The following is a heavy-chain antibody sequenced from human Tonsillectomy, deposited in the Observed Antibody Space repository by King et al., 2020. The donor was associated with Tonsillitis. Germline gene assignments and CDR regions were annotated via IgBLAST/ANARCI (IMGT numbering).Heavy chain of an antibody. CDR2: ISGYNGFT. V-gene: IGHV1-18*04. CDR3: ARVRSTYYDSSGPEFDY. Sequence: QLVQSGCEVKKPGTSVKLSCKASGYTFSDYGIIWIRQAPGQGLEWMGWISGYNGFTNYAKKVQGRVTTTADTSTSTAYMELRSLRSDDTALYYCARVRSTYYDSSGPEFDYWGQGTLVTVSS. J-gene: IGHJ4*02. CDR1: GYTFSDYG. D-gene: IGHD3-22*01.